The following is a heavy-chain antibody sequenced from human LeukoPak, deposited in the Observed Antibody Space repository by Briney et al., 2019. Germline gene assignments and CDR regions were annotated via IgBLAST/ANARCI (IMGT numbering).Heavy chain of an antibody. Sequence: PSETLSLTCTVSGGSMISYYWRWIRQPAGKGLEYIGRIYSSGSTNYNPSLKSRVTISVEKSKNQFSLTLSYVTAADTAADYCARVGCNSYYYSFLDVWGRGTMVTVSS. V-gene: IGHV4-4*07. D-gene: IGHD4-23*01. CDR3: ARVGCNSYYYSFLDV. CDR2: IYSSGST. CDR1: GGSMISYY. J-gene: IGHJ6*03.